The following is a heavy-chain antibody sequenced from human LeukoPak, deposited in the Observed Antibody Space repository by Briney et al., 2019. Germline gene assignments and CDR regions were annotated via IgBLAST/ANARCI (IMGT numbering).Heavy chain of an antibody. V-gene: IGHV3-23*01. CDR2: ISGSGGIT. Sequence: GGSLRLSCAASGFTFSSYAMSWVRQAPGKGLEWVSAISGSGGITYYADSLKGRFTISRDNSTNTLYLQMTSLRAEDTAVYYCAKEGSPRGYSYGPDAFDIWGQGTMVTVSS. J-gene: IGHJ3*02. CDR1: GFTFSSYA. D-gene: IGHD5-18*01. CDR3: AKEGSPRGYSYGPDAFDI.